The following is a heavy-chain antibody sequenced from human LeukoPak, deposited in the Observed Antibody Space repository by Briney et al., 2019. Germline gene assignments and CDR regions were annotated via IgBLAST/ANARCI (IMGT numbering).Heavy chain of an antibody. CDR1: GGSFTIYS. J-gene: IGHJ4*02. CDR3: ARGKYYYGSVTYYPFDY. CDR2: INHSGNT. D-gene: IGHD3-10*01. V-gene: IGHV4-34*01. Sequence: SETLSLTCAVYGGSFTIYSWTWIRQSPGKGLEWIGEINHSGNTNYNPSLKSRVTISVDTSKNQFSLKLSSVTAADTALYYCARGKYYYGSVTYYPFDYWGQGSLVTVSS.